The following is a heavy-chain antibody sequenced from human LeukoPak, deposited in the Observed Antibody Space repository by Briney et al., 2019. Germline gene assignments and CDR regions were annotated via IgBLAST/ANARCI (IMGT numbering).Heavy chain of an antibody. CDR3: AKGKDSVAGATNDY. CDR2: ISSSGTYK. V-gene: IGHV3-21*01. J-gene: IGHJ4*02. D-gene: IGHD6-19*01. Sequence: GGSLRLSCAVSGFTFSSYSMSWVRQAPGKGLEWVSSISSSGTYKYYADSVKGRFTISRDNAKSSLYLQMNSLRAEDTAVYYCAKGKDSVAGATNDYWGQGTLVTVSS. CDR1: GFTFSSYS.